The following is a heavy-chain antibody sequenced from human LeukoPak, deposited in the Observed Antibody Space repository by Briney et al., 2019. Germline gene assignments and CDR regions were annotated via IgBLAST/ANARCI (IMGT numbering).Heavy chain of an antibody. CDR1: GYTFTSYG. D-gene: IGHD3-22*01. J-gene: IGHJ5*02. CDR3: ARLNSNYYDSSEKDWFDP. V-gene: IGHV1-18*01. Sequence: ASVKVSCKASGYTFTSYGISWVRQAPGQGLEWMGWISAYNGNTNYAPKLHGRVTMTTDTSTSTAYMELRSLRSDDTAVYYCARLNSNYYDSSEKDWFDPWGQGTLVTVSS. CDR2: ISAYNGNT.